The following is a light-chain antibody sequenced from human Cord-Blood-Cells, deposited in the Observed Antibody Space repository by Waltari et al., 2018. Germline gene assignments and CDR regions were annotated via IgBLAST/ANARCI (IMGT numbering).Light chain of an antibody. CDR2: GNS. J-gene: IGLJ2*01. V-gene: IGLV1-40*01. Sequence: QSVLTQPPSVSGSPGQRVTISCTGSSPNIGAGYDVHWYQQPPGTAPKLLIYGNSNRPSGVPDRFSGSKSGTSASLAITGLQAEDEADYYCQSYDSSLSAVVFGGGTKLTVL. CDR3: QSYDSSLSAVV. CDR1: SPNIGAGYD.